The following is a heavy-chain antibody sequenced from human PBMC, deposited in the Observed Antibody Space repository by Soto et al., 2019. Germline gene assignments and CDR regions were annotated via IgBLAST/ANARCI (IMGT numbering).Heavy chain of an antibody. D-gene: IGHD4-17*01. CDR3: AGRPSEGAADGDYYYGMDV. J-gene: IGHJ6*02. V-gene: IGHV4-4*02. Sequence: SETLSLTCAVSGGSISSSNWWSWVRQPPGKGLEWIGEIYHSGSTNYNPSLKSRVNISVDTSKNQFSLKLSSVTAAASAVYYCAGRPSEGAADGDYYYGMDVWGQGTTVTVSS. CDR2: IYHSGST. CDR1: GGSISSSNW.